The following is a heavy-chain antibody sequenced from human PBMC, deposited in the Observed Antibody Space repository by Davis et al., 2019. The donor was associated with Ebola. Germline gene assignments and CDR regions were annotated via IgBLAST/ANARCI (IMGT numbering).Heavy chain of an antibody. D-gene: IGHD5-12*01. J-gene: IGHJ4*02. Sequence: ASVKVSCKASGYTFTGSYVHWVRQAPGQGLEWMGWINPHSGGTKYAPKFQGRVTMTRDTSITTAYMELRGLRSEDAAVYYCATDSGYDLGWGQGTLVTVSS. V-gene: IGHV1-2*02. CDR2: INPHSGGT. CDR3: ATDSGYDLG. CDR1: GYTFTGSY.